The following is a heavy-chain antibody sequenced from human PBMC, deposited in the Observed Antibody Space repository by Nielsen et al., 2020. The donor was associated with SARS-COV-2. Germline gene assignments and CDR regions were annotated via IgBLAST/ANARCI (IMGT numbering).Heavy chain of an antibody. D-gene: IGHD6-6*01. V-gene: IGHV4-59*01. CDR1: GGSISSYY. CDR2: IYYSGST. Sequence: SETLSLTCTVSGGSISSYYWSWIRQPPGKGLEWIGYIYYSGSTNYNPSLKSRVTISVDTSKNQFSLKLSSVTAADTAVYYCAREHSSSRAFDIWGQGTTVTVSS. CDR3: AREHSSSRAFDI. J-gene: IGHJ3*02.